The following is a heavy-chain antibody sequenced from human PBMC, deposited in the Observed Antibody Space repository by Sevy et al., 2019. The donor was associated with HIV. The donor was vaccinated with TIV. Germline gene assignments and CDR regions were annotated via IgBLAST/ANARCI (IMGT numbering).Heavy chain of an antibody. D-gene: IGHD2-8*01. Sequence: GGCLRLSCAASGFTFSKYSMSWVRQPPGKGLEWVSTLSFGCGEINYADSVKGRFTISRDNSKSSGYLQMNNLRPEDTAVYYCAREGCTKPHDYWGQGILVTVSS. CDR1: GFTFSKYS. CDR3: AREGCTKPHDY. CDR2: LSFGCGEI. J-gene: IGHJ4*02. V-gene: IGHV3-23*01.